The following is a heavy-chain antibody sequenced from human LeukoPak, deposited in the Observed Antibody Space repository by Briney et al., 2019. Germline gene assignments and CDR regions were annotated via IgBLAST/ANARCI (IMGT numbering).Heavy chain of an antibody. Sequence: SETLSLTCAVYGGSFSGYYWSWIRQPPGKGLEWIGEINHSGSTNYNPSVKSRVTISVDTSKNQFSLKLSSVTAADTAVYYCARGKALAGYYYYYYGMDVWGPGTTVTVSS. D-gene: IGHD3-10*01. CDR1: GGSFSGYY. V-gene: IGHV4-34*01. CDR3: ARGKALAGYYYYYYGMDV. J-gene: IGHJ6*02. CDR2: INHSGST.